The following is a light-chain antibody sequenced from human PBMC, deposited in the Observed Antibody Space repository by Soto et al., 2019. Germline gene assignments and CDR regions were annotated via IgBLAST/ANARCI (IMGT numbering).Light chain of an antibody. CDR3: QQYNTYSRA. CDR1: QSISTH. V-gene: IGKV1-5*03. Sequence: DIQMTQSPSTLSAFVGDRVTITCRASQSISTHLAWYQQKPGKAPKLLIYKASSLESGVPLRFSGSGSGTEFTLTISSLQPDDFATYYCQQYNTYSRAFGQGTKVEMK. CDR2: KAS. J-gene: IGKJ1*01.